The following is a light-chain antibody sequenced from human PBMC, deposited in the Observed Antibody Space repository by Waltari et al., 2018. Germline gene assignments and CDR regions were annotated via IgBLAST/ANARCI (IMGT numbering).Light chain of an antibody. Sequence: EIVMTQSPATLSVSPGERATLSCRASQSVNSNLAWYQQKPGQAPNLLIYGPSTRATGIPGRFSGSGSGTEFTLTISSLQSEDFAVYYCQQYNNWPYTFGQGTKLEIK. J-gene: IGKJ2*01. CDR2: GPS. CDR1: QSVNSN. CDR3: QQYNNWPYT. V-gene: IGKV3-15*01.